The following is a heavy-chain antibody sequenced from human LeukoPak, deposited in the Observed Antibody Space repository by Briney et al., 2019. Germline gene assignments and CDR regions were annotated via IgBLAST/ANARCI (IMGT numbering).Heavy chain of an antibody. CDR1: GFTFSSYW. D-gene: IGHD5-18*01. CDR2: IKLDGSEK. CDR3: ARGDTAMVDYYYYMDV. J-gene: IGHJ6*03. V-gene: IGHV3-7*01. Sequence: GGSLRLSCAASGFTFSSYWMSWVRQAPGKGLEWVATIKLDGSEKYYVDSVKGRFTISRDNVRNSLFLQMNSLRTEDTSVYYCARGDTAMVDYYYYMDVWGKGTTVTISS.